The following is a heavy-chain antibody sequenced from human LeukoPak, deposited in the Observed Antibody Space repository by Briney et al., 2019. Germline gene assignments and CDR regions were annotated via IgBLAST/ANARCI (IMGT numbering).Heavy chain of an antibody. D-gene: IGHD2-15*01. Sequence: ASVKVSCKASGYTFTGYYMHWVRQAPGQGLEWMGWINPNSGGTNYAQKFQGRVTMTRDTSISTAYMELSRLRSDDTAVYYCARDPVGYCSGGSYYGYYFDYWGQGTLVTVSS. CDR3: ARDPVGYCSGGSYYGYYFDY. V-gene: IGHV1-2*02. J-gene: IGHJ4*02. CDR2: INPNSGGT. CDR1: GYTFTGYY.